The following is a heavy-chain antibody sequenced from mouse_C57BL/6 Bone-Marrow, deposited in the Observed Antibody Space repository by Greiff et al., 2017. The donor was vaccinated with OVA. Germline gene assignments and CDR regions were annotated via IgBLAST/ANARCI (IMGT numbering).Heavy chain of an antibody. Sequence: VQLKESVAELVRPGASVKLSCTASGFNIKNTYMHWVKQRPEQGLEWIGRIDPANGNTKYAPKFQGKATITADTSSNTAYLQLSSLTSEDTAIYYCARAGYYGSSYGYFDYWGQGTTLTVSS. CDR1: GFNIKNTY. CDR3: ARAGYYGSSYGYFDY. CDR2: IDPANGNT. V-gene: IGHV14-3*01. D-gene: IGHD1-1*01. J-gene: IGHJ2*01.